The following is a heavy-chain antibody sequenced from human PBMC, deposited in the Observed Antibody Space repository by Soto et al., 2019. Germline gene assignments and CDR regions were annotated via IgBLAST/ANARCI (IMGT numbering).Heavy chain of an antibody. CDR3: ARDLYCGGGNCLDY. CDR1: GGSISSYY. V-gene: IGHV4-59*01. D-gene: IGHD2-15*01. CDR2: IYYSGST. Sequence: SETLSLTCTVSGGSISSYYWSWIRQPPGKGLEWIGYIYYSGSTNYNPSLKSRVTISVDTSKNQFSLKLSSVTAEDTAVYYCARDLYCGGGNCLDYWGQGTLVTVSS. J-gene: IGHJ4*02.